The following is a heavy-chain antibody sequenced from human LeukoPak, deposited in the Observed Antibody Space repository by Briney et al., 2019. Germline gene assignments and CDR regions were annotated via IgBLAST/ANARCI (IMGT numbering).Heavy chain of an antibody. D-gene: IGHD4-11*01. CDR1: GESFCGYY. Sequence: SETLSLTCAVYGESFCGYYWNWIRQPPGKGLEWIGEIYHSGSTYYNPSLKSRVTISVDPSKNQFSLKLSSVTAADTAVYYCARRRGRVTNRHNWFDPWGQGTLVTVSS. V-gene: IGHV4-34*01. CDR2: IYHSGST. CDR3: ARRRGRVTNRHNWFDP. J-gene: IGHJ5*02.